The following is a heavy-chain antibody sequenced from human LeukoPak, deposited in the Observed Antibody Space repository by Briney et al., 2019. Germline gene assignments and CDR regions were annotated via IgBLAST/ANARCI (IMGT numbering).Heavy chain of an antibody. J-gene: IGHJ4*02. CDR1: GGSISSYY. CDR2: IYYSGST. Sequence: PSETLSLTCTVSGGSISSYYWSWIRQPPGKGLEWIGYIYYSGSTNYDPSLKSRVTISVDTSKNQFSLKLSSVVAADTAVYYCARGLSGYDIDYWGQGTLVTVSS. CDR3: ARGLSGYDIDY. V-gene: IGHV4-59*01. D-gene: IGHD5-12*01.